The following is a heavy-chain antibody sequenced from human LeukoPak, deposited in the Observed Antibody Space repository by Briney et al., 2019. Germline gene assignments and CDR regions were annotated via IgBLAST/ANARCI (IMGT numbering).Heavy chain of an antibody. D-gene: IGHD5-18*01. CDR1: EFTFSTYA. Sequence: GRSLRLSCAASEFTFSTYAMHWVRQAPGKGLEGVAIISYDKSNKYYADSVKGRFTISRDNSKNTLYLQMNSLRAEDTAVYYCARDPDTAWFDPWGQGTLVTVSS. V-gene: IGHV3-30*04. J-gene: IGHJ5*02. CDR2: ISYDKSNK. CDR3: ARDPDTAWFDP.